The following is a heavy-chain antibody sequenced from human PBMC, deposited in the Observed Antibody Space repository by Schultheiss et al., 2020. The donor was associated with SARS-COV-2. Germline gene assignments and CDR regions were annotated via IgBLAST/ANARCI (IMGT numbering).Heavy chain of an antibody. V-gene: IGHV3-21*05. Sequence: GGSLRLSCAASGFTFSSYSMNWVRQAPGKGLEWVSYISSSSSYTNYADSVKGRFTISRDNAKNSLYLQMNSLRAEDTAVYYCARERRSSSSTFDYWGQGTLVTVSS. CDR1: GFTFSSYS. CDR2: ISSSSSYT. CDR3: ARERRSSSSTFDY. J-gene: IGHJ4*02. D-gene: IGHD6-6*01.